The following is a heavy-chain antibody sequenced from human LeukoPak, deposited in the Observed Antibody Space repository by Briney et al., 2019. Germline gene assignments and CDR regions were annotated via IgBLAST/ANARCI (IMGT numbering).Heavy chain of an antibody. V-gene: IGHV3-15*01. Sequence: GGSLRLSCAASGFTFSNAWMSWVRQAPGKGLEWVGRIKSKTDGGTTDYASPVKGRFTISRDDSKTTLYLQMNSLKTEDTAVYYCTTDLVVVPGAGWGQGTLVTVSS. J-gene: IGHJ4*02. D-gene: IGHD2-2*01. CDR2: IKSKTDGGTT. CDR1: GFTFSNAW. CDR3: TTDLVVVPGAG.